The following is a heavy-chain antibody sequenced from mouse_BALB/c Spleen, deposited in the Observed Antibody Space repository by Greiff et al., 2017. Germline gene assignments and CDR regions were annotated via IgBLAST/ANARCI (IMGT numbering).Heavy chain of an antibody. D-gene: IGHD3-1*01. CDR1: GYSITSDYA. V-gene: IGHV3-2*02. CDR3: ARGGSSGYGAMDY. J-gene: IGHJ4*01. CDR2: ISYSGST. Sequence: QLKESGPGLVKPSQSLSLTCTVTGYSITSDYAWNWIRQFPGNKLEWMGYISYSGSTSYNPSLKSRISITRDTSKNQFFLQLNSVTTEDTATYYCARGGSSGYGAMDYWGQGTSVTVSS.